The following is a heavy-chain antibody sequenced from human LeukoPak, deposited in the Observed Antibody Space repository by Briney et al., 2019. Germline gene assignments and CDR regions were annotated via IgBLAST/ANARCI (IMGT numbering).Heavy chain of an antibody. V-gene: IGHV4-39*07. CDR2: IYHSGST. CDR1: GGSISRGTYY. Sequence: PSETLSLTCTVSGGSISRGTYYWAWIRQPPGRGLEWIGTIYHSGSTYYNPSLKTRVTISVDTSKNQFSLNLTSLTAADTAVYYCARDRKYYYHMDVWGKGTTVTVSS. J-gene: IGHJ6*03. D-gene: IGHD1-14*01. CDR3: ARDRKYYYHMDV.